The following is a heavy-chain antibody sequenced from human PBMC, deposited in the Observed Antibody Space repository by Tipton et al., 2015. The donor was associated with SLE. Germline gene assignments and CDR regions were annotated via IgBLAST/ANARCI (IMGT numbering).Heavy chain of an antibody. J-gene: IGHJ5*02. CDR3: ARSGGKVDITPAARGFDL. V-gene: IGHV1-2*02. Sequence: QVQLVQSGAEVRKPGASVKISCRAAGYTFTDHFLHWIRQAPGQGLEWMGWINPNAGGPNYAQRFQGRVTMTRDKAIRTVYMEMTGLTSDDTAIYFCARSGGKVDITPAARGFDLWGQGTHVAVFS. CDR2: INPNAGGP. D-gene: IGHD2-2*01. CDR1: GYTFTDHF.